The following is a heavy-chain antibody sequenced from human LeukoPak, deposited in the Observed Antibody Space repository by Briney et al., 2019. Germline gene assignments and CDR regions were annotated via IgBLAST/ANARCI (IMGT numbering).Heavy chain of an antibody. CDR3: AKGGASATDAPHGDVVTSSLNGFDI. D-gene: IGHD2-21*02. Sequence: VGCLRLSCVASGFPFSAFAMSWVRQPPGGGLEWVSTVSGSVVRKFHLDSAKGRITISRDNSKKTVYLQMNSLKSEDTAVYYCAKGGASATDAPHGDVVTSSLNGFDIWGQGTMVTVSS. CDR1: GFPFSAFA. CDR2: VSGSVVRK. J-gene: IGHJ3*02. V-gene: IGHV3-23*01.